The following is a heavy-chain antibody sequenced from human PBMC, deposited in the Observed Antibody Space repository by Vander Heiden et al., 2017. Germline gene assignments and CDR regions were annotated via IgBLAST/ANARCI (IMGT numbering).Heavy chain of an antibody. V-gene: IGHV6-1*01. CDR2: TYYRSKWFN. D-gene: IGHD1-26*01. Sequence: RTYYRSKWFNDYAVSVKSRITINPDTSKNQFSLQLNSVTPEDTAVYYCARAGIVGAETSQALVYFDYWDQGTLVTVSS. CDR3: ARAGIVGAETSQALVYFDY. J-gene: IGHJ4*02.